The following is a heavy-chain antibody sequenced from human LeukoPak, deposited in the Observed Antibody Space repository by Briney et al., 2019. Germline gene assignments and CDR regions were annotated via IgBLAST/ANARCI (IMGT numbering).Heavy chain of an antibody. CDR3: ARDGRIAVAGFYYYYGMDV. CDR1: GGSISTYY. J-gene: IGHJ6*02. V-gene: IGHV4-59*01. Sequence: PSETLSLTCTVSGGSISTYYWSWIRQPPGKGLEWIGYIYYGGSTNYNPSLKSRVTISVDTSKNQFSLKLSSVTAADTAMYYCARDGRIAVAGFYYYYGMDVWGQGTRSPSP. CDR2: IYYGGST. D-gene: IGHD6-19*01.